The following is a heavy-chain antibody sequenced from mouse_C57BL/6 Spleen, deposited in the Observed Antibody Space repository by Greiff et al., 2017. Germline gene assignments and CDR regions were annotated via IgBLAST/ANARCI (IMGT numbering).Heavy chain of an antibody. D-gene: IGHD1-1*01. Sequence: DVKLVESGGGLVKPGGSLKLSCAASGFTFSSYAMSWVRQTPEKRLEWVATISDGGSYTYYPDNVKGRFTISRDNAKNNLYLQMSHLKSEDTAMYYRASSPTVYYGSSFAYWGQGTLVTVSA. CDR2: ISDGGSYT. CDR3: ASSPTVYYGSSFAY. CDR1: GFTFSSYA. V-gene: IGHV5-4*03. J-gene: IGHJ3*01.